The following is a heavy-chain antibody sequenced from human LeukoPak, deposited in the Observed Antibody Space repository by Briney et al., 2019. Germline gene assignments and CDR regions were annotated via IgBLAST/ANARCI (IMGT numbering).Heavy chain of an antibody. CDR3: ARDHCSSASCFPSGTNYFDS. J-gene: IGHJ4*02. Sequence: GGSLRLSCAASGFTFSSYTMNWVRQAPGKGLEWVSSISSSRSYIYNADSVKGRFTISRDNAKNSLYLQMNSLRAEDTAVYYCARDHCSSASCFPSGTNYFDSWGQGTPVTVSS. V-gene: IGHV3-21*01. CDR2: ISSSRSYI. D-gene: IGHD2-15*01. CDR1: GFTFSSYT.